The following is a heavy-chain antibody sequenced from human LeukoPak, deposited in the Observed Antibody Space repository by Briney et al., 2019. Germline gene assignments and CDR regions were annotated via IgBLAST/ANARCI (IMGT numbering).Heavy chain of an antibody. J-gene: IGHJ6*02. Sequence: GGSLRLSCAASGFTFSTHWMYWVRQAPGKELVWVSRISGDGSMTSYADSVKGRFTISRDNAKDTLFLQMTSLRVEDTAVYSCASLLTPYHGSGGGGMDVWGQETTVTVSS. CDR1: GFTFSTHW. CDR2: ISGDGSMT. V-gene: IGHV3-74*01. D-gene: IGHD3-10*01. CDR3: ASLLTPYHGSGGGGMDV.